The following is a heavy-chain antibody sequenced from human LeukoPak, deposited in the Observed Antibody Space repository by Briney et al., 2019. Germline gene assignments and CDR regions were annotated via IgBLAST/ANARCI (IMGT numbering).Heavy chain of an antibody. Sequence: GGSLRLSCAASGFTFSSYAMSWVRQAPGKGLEWVSAISGSGGSTYYADSVKGRFTISRDDSKNTLYLQMNSMRAEDTAVYYCARDGGAGLDYWGQGTLVTVSS. V-gene: IGHV3-23*01. CDR1: GFTFSSYA. CDR3: ARDGGAGLDY. D-gene: IGHD6-19*01. J-gene: IGHJ4*02. CDR2: ISGSGGST.